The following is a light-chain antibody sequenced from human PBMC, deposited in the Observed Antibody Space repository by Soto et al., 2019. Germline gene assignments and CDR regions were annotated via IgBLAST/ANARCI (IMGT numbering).Light chain of an antibody. CDR1: QSVSNNY. Sequence: EIVFTQCPFTLCLSXGEGATLAXXASQSVSNNYLAWYQQKPGQAPRLLIYGASNRATGIPDRFSGSGSGTDFTLTISRLEPEDFAVYYCQQYGSSGTFGQGTKVDIK. CDR2: GAS. V-gene: IGKV3-20*01. CDR3: QQYGSSGT. J-gene: IGKJ1*01.